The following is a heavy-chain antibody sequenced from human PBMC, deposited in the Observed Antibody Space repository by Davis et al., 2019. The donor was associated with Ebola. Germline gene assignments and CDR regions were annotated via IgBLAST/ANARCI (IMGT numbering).Heavy chain of an antibody. V-gene: IGHV1-8*01. J-gene: IGHJ5*02. CDR2: MNPNSGNT. D-gene: IGHD6-25*01. Sequence: AASVKVSCKASGYTFTSYDINWVRQATGQGLEWMGWMNPNSGNTGYAQKFQGRVTMTRNTSISTAYMELSSLRSEDTAVYYCARGSDLIAATQGNWFDPWGQGTLVTVSS. CDR1: GYTFTSYD. CDR3: ARGSDLIAATQGNWFDP.